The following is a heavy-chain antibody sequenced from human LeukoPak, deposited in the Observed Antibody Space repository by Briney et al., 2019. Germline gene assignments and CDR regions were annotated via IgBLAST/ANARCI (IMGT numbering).Heavy chain of an antibody. J-gene: IGHJ5*02. D-gene: IGHD6-13*01. CDR3: ARDLKFPSSSWYQLPFWFDP. Sequence: PSETLSLTCTVSGGSISSGGYYWSWIRQPPGKGLEWIGYIYHSGSTYYNPSLKSRVTISVDTSKNQFSLKLSSVTAADTAVYYCARDLKFPSSSWYQLPFWFDPWGQGTLVTVSS. CDR2: IYHSGST. CDR1: GGSISSGGYY. V-gene: IGHV4-30-2*01.